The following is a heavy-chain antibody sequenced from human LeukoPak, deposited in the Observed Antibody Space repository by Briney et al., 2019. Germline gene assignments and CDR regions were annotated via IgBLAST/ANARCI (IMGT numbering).Heavy chain of an antibody. CDR2: MNPNSGNT. CDR3: ARGHTIFGVVIRSFDY. CDR1: VYTFTSYD. D-gene: IGHD3-3*01. Sequence: ASVKVSCKASVYTFTSYDINWVRQATGQGLEWMGWMNPNSGNTGYAQKFQGRVTMTRNTSISTAYMELSSLRSEDTAVYYCARGHTIFGVVIRSFDYWGQGTLVTVSS. J-gene: IGHJ4*02. V-gene: IGHV1-8*01.